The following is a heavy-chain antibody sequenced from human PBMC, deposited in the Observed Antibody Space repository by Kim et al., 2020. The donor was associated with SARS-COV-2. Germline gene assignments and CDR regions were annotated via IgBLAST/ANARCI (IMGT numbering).Heavy chain of an antibody. D-gene: IGHD3-10*01. J-gene: IGHJ6*02. V-gene: IGHV3-33*01. Sequence: YADSVKGLYNNSRDNSKNTLYLQMNGLRAEDTAVYYCARDLSGYYGMDVWGQGTTVTVSS. CDR3: ARDLSGYYGMDV.